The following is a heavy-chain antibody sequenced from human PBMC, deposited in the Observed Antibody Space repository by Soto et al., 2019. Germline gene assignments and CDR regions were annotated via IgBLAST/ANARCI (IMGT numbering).Heavy chain of an antibody. V-gene: IGHV5-51*01. Sequence: PGESLKISCKGSAYSFTSYWIGWVRQMPGKGLEWMGIIYPGDSDTRYSPSFQGQVTISADKSISTAYLQWSSLKASDTAMYYCARLPKYCSGGSCYHDAFDIWGQGTMVTVSS. CDR2: IYPGDSDT. CDR1: AYSFTSYW. D-gene: IGHD2-15*01. CDR3: ARLPKYCSGGSCYHDAFDI. J-gene: IGHJ3*02.